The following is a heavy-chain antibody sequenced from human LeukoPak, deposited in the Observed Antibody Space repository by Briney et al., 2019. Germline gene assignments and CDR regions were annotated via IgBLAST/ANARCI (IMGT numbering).Heavy chain of an antibody. J-gene: IGHJ3*02. Sequence: PSETLSLTCTVSGGSISSSSYYWGWIRQPPGKGLEWIGSIYYSGSTYYNPSLKSRVTISVDTSKNQFSLKLSSVTAADTAVYYCARDERYSSSWSYAFDIWGQGAMVTVSS. D-gene: IGHD6-13*01. CDR1: GGSISSSSYY. CDR2: IYYSGST. V-gene: IGHV4-39*07. CDR3: ARDERYSSSWSYAFDI.